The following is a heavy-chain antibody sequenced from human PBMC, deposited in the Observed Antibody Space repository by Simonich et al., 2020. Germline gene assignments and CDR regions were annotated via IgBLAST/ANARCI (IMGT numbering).Heavy chain of an antibody. CDR2: KRYEGSNK. Sequence: QVQLVESGGGVVQPGRSLRLSCAASGFTFSSYGMHWVRQAPGKGLEVVAVKRYEGSNKNYADSGKGRFTISRDNSKNTLYLKMNSLRAEDTAVYYCARERAAAGEAFDYWGQGTLVTVSS. CDR3: ARERAAAGEAFDY. D-gene: IGHD6-13*01. CDR1: GFTFSSYG. V-gene: IGHV3-33*01. J-gene: IGHJ4*02.